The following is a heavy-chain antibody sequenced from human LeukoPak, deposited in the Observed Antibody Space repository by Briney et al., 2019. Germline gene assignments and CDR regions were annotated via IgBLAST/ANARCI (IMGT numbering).Heavy chain of an antibody. Sequence: PGGSLRLSCAASGFTFSGYGMSWVRQAPGKGLEWVSAISGSGGSTYYADSVKGRFTISRDNSKNTLYLQMNSLRAEDTAVYYCAKDRGSGTKDFDYWGQGTLVTVSS. CDR1: GFTFSGYG. J-gene: IGHJ4*02. D-gene: IGHD3-10*01. CDR3: AKDRGSGTKDFDY. CDR2: ISGSGGST. V-gene: IGHV3-23*01.